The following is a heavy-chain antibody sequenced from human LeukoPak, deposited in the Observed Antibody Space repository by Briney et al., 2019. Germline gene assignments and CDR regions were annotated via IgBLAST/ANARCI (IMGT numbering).Heavy chain of an antibody. CDR1: GFRFSSYG. J-gene: IGHJ4*02. D-gene: IGHD3-3*01. CDR2: IRYDGINE. CDR3: SKDRGVFGVAYSLDY. V-gene: IGHV3-30*02. Sequence: PGGSLRLSCAASGFRFSSYGMHWVRQAPGKGLDWVAHIRYDGINEYYADSVKGRFTISRDLSKNILFLQMNSLRPEDTAVYYCSKDRGVFGVAYSLDYWGQGTLVTVSS.